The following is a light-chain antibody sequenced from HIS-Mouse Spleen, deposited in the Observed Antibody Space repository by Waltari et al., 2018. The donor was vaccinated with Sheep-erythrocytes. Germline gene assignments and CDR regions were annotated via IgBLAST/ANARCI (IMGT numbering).Light chain of an antibody. CDR3: CSYAGSYNHV. CDR2: DVS. CDR1: SSDVGGYNY. V-gene: IGLV2-11*01. Sequence: QSALTQPRSVSGSPGQSVTISCTGTSSDVGGYNYVSWYQQHPGKAPKLMIYDVSKRPSGVRDRFSGSKSGNTASLTISGRQAEDEADYYCCSYAGSYNHVFATGTKVTVL. J-gene: IGLJ1*01.